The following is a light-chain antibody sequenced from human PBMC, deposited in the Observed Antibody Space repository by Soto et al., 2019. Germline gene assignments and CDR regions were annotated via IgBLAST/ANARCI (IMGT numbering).Light chain of an antibody. CDR1: QSVSSNY. CDR3: QQYGTSIWT. J-gene: IGKJ1*01. V-gene: IGKV3-20*01. Sequence: EIVWTQSPGTLSLSPGDRATLSCLASQSVSSNYLAWYQQKPGQAPRLLIYGASSRATGIPDRFSGSGSGTDFTLTISRLEPEDFAVYYCQQYGTSIWTFGQGTKVDIK. CDR2: GAS.